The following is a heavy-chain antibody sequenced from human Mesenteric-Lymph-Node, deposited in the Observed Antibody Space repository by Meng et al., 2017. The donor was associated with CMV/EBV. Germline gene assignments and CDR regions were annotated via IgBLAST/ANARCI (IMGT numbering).Heavy chain of an antibody. Sequence: SETLSLTCTVSGGSISSYYWSWIRQSPGKGLEWIGYIYYSGSTNYNPSLKSRVTISVDTSKNQFSLKLSSVTAADTAVYYCARGSPTVTTLYGAFDIWGQGTMVTVSS. CDR1: GGSISSYY. V-gene: IGHV4-59*01. D-gene: IGHD4-17*01. CDR2: IYYSGST. J-gene: IGHJ3*02. CDR3: ARGSPTVTTLYGAFDI.